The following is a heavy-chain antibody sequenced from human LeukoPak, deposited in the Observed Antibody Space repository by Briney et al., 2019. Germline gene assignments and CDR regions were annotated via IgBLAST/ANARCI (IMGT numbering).Heavy chain of an antibody. CDR2: VSGGGSST. CDR1: GFTFSNYA. J-gene: IGHJ4*02. Sequence: GGSLRLSCVASGFTFSNYAMNWVRQAPGKGLEWVSGVSGGGSSTYYADSVKGRFTISRDNSKNMLYLQMNSLRAEDTAVYYCAKDLYTSRYACCFDYWGQGTLVTVSS. CDR3: AKDLYTSRYACCFDY. V-gene: IGHV3-23*01. D-gene: IGHD6-13*01.